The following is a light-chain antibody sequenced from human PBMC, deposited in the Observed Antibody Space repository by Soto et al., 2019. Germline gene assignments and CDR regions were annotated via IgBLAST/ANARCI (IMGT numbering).Light chain of an antibody. V-gene: IGLV2-23*01. Sequence: QSALTQPASVSGSPGQSITISCTGTSNDVGSYNLVSWYQHHPGKAPKLMIFEGSKRPSGVSNRFSGSKSGNTASLTNSGLQAEDEADFYCCSYAGSNYYVFGTGTKVTAL. CDR2: EGS. CDR1: SNDVGSYNL. J-gene: IGLJ1*01. CDR3: CSYAGSNYYV.